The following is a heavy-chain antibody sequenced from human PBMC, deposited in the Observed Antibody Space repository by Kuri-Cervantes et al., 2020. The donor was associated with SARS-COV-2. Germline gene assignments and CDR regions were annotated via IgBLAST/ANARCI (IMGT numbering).Heavy chain of an antibody. Sequence: GGSLRLSCAASGFTVSSNYMSWVRQAPGKGLEWVSAISGSGGSTYYADSVKGRFTISRDNSKNTLYLQMNSLRAEDTAVYYCAKRRSYCSGGSCSFGAFDIWGQGTMVTVSS. CDR1: GFTVSSNY. V-gene: IGHV3-23*01. CDR3: AKRRSYCSGGSCSFGAFDI. J-gene: IGHJ3*02. D-gene: IGHD2-15*01. CDR2: ISGSGGST.